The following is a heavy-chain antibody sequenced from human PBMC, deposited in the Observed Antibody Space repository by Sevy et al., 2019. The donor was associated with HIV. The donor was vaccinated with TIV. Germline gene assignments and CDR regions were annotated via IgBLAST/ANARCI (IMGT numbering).Heavy chain of an antibody. Sequence: GGCLRLSCAASEITLSNYAMNWVRQAPGRGLEWVSAISGSGGSTYYADAVKGRFTISRDNSKNTLSLQMHSLRVEDTAVYYCAKDRAVLVGDAFDLWGQGTMVTVSS. J-gene: IGHJ3*01. CDR2: ISGSGGST. D-gene: IGHD2-15*01. CDR1: EITLSNYA. V-gene: IGHV3-23*01. CDR3: AKDRAVLVGDAFDL.